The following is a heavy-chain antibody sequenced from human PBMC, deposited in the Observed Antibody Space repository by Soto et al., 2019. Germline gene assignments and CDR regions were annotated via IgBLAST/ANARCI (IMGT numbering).Heavy chain of an antibody. Sequence: GESLKISCRGSGYSFASYWIGWVRQMPGKGLEWMGIIYPGDSETRYSPSFQGQVIISADKSISTAYLQWSSLEASDTAMYFCARHLRARPFYFWGQGTLVTVSS. V-gene: IGHV5-51*01. CDR3: ARHLRARPFYF. CDR2: IYPGDSET. J-gene: IGHJ4*02. CDR1: GYSFASYW.